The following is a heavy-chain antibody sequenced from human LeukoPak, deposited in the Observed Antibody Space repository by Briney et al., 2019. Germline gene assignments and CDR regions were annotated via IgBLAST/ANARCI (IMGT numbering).Heavy chain of an antibody. Sequence: ASVKVSCKASGYTFTGYYMHWVRQAPGQGLEWMGWINPNSGGTNYAQKFQGRVTMTRDTSISTAYVELSRLRSDDTAVYYCARDLVDIVAPKRDYWGQGTLVTVSS. D-gene: IGHD5-12*01. CDR2: INPNSGGT. V-gene: IGHV1-2*02. CDR1: GYTFTGYY. J-gene: IGHJ4*02. CDR3: ARDLVDIVAPKRDY.